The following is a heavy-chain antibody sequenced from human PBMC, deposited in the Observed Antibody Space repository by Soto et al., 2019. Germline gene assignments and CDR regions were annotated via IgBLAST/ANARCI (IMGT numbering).Heavy chain of an antibody. Sequence: EMHLVESGGGLVQPGRSLRLSCAASGFDFDDYAMHWVRQAPGKGLEWISGITWNSNSIDYADSVKGRFTISRDNAKNSLYLQMNSLRREDTALYYCAKERVRYLDAWGQGTLVTVSS. D-gene: IGHD3-9*01. V-gene: IGHV3-9*01. CDR1: GFDFDDYA. CDR3: AKERVRYLDA. J-gene: IGHJ5*02. CDR2: ITWNSNSI.